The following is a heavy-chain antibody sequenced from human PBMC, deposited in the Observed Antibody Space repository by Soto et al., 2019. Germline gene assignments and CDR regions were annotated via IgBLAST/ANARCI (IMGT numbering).Heavy chain of an antibody. CDR1: GGSFIGYY. J-gene: IGHJ4*02. Sequence: SETLSLTCAVYGGSFIGYYCNWFGHPPGKGLEWIGEINHSGSTNYNPSLKSRVTISIDTSKNQFSLNLRSVTAADTAVYYCAMVLIWFGDSSDYWGQGTLVTVSS. V-gene: IGHV4-34*01. D-gene: IGHD3-10*01. CDR2: INHSGST. CDR3: AMVLIWFGDSSDY.